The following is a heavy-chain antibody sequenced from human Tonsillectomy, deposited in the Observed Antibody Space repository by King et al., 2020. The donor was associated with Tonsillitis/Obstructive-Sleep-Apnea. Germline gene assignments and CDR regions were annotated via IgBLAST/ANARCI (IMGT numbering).Heavy chain of an antibody. D-gene: IGHD3-10*01. V-gene: IGHV5-51*01. CDR3: ARHSGAGGFSFDA. CDR1: GYIFTSYW. CDR2: IYPGDSDT. Sequence: QLVQSGAGVKKPGESLKISCKGSGYIFTSYWIGWVRQMPGKGLEWVGIIYPGDSDTRYSPSFQGQVTISADKYISTAYLQWSSLKASDTAMYYCARHSGAGGFSFDAWGQGTLVTVSS. J-gene: IGHJ5*02.